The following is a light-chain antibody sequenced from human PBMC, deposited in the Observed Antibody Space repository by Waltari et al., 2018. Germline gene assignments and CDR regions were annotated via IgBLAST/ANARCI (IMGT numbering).Light chain of an antibody. Sequence: DIRMTQPTSTLSASAGDRVNISCQASQIISKWLAWYQQTPVKDPKLLIYEASTLQSGVPSRFSGTGSGTDFTLTISSLQPDDFATYYGQQYNSYSLLTFGGGTKVEIK. CDR1: QIISKW. CDR2: EAS. J-gene: IGKJ4*01. V-gene: IGKV1-5*03. CDR3: QQYNSYSLLT.